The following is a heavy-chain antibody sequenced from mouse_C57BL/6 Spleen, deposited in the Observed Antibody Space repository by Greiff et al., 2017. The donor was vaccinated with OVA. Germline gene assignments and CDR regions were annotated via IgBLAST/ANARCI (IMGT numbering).Heavy chain of an antibody. CDR2: IDPSDSYT. D-gene: IGHD1-1*01. CDR3: ARWDYGSSYEGAY. V-gene: IGHV1-50*01. Sequence: QVHVKQPGAELVKPGASVKLSCKASGYTFTSYWMQWVKQRPGQGLEWIGEIDPSDSYTNYNQKFKGKATLTVDTSSSTAYMQLCSLTSEDSAVYYCARWDYGSSYEGAYWGQGTLVTVSA. CDR1: GYTFTSYW. J-gene: IGHJ3*01.